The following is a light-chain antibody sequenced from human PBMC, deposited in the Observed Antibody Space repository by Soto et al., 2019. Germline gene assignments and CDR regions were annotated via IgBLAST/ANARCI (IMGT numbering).Light chain of an antibody. V-gene: IGLV2-14*01. Sequence: QSALTQPASVSGSPGQSITISCTGTSSDVGGYNYVSWYQQHPGKAPKLMIYDVSSRPSGVSNRFSGSKSGNTASLTISGLQAEDEADYYCSLYTSSSTLYVFGTGTKVTVL. CDR2: DVS. CDR1: SSDVGGYNY. J-gene: IGLJ1*01. CDR3: SLYTSSSTLYV.